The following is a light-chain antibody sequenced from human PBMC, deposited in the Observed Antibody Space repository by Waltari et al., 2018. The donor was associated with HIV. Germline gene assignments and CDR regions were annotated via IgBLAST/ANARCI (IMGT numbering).Light chain of an antibody. J-gene: IGLJ2*01. V-gene: IGLV1-40*01. CDR2: SND. CDR3: QSYDNSLGGSKV. CDR1: YSNTGPGYN. Sequence: QSVLTPPPSVSGAPGPRVTIPCTGTYSNTGPGYNVHWYQHLPGTAPKVLIYSNDNRPSGVPDRFSGSRSGTSASLAITGLQAEDEAHYYCQSYDNSLGGSKVFGGGTKLTVL.